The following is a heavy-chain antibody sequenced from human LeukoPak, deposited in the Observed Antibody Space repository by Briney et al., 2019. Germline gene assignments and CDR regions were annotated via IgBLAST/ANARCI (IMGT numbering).Heavy chain of an antibody. V-gene: IGHV3-23*01. CDR1: GFTFSSYA. Sequence: GGSLRLSCAASGFTFSSYAMSWVRQAPGKGLEWVSYISSSSSYTNYADSVKGRFTISRDNSKNTLYLQMNSLRAEDTAVYYCAKEAILTGYYEWGQGTLVTVSS. D-gene: IGHD3-9*01. J-gene: IGHJ4*02. CDR3: AKEAILTGYYE. CDR2: ISSSSSYT.